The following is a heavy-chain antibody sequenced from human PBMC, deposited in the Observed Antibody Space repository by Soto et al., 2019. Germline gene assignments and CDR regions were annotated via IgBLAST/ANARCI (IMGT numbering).Heavy chain of an antibody. D-gene: IGHD2-2*01. CDR2: IYYSGST. CDR1: GGSISSYY. Sequence: SETLSLTCTVSGGSISSYYWSWIRQPPGKGLEWIGYIYYSGSTNYNPSLKSRVTISVDTSKNQFSLKLSSVTAADTAVYYCARERGYCSSTSCYAPDYFDYWGQGTLVTVSS. V-gene: IGHV4-59*01. CDR3: ARERGYCSSTSCYAPDYFDY. J-gene: IGHJ4*02.